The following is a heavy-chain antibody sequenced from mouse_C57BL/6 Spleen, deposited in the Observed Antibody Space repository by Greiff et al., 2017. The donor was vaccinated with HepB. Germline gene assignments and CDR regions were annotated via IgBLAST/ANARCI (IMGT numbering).Heavy chain of an antibody. Sequence: QVQLQQPGAELVKPGASVKMSCKASGYTFTSYWITWVKQRPGQGLEWIGDIYPGSGSTNYNEKFKSKATLTVDTSSSTAYMQLSSLTSEDSPVYYCARGSNWDVRFDDWGKGTTLTVSS. CDR3: ARGSNWDVRFDD. D-gene: IGHD4-1*01. V-gene: IGHV1-55*01. CDR1: GYTFTSYW. J-gene: IGHJ2*01. CDR2: IYPGSGST.